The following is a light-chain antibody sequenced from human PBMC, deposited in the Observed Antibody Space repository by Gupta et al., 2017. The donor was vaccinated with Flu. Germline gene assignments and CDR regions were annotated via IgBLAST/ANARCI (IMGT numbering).Light chain of an antibody. V-gene: IGLV2-14*01. Sequence: TIYGTGTSRDVGGYNYVSWYQQYPGKAPKVLIYEVNNRPSGVSNRFSGSKSGNTASLTISGLQDEDEADYYCSSYTSVTTVIFGGGTKVTVL. CDR3: SSYTSVTTVI. J-gene: IGLJ2*01. CDR1: SRDVGGYNY. CDR2: EVN.